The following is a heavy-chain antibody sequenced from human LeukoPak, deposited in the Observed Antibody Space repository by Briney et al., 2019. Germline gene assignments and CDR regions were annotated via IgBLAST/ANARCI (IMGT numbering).Heavy chain of an antibody. CDR3: ARGRVSMVRGVIILNWFDP. J-gene: IGHJ5*02. V-gene: IGHV4-39*07. D-gene: IGHD3-10*01. CDR2: INHSGST. Sequence: SETLSLTCTVSGGSISSSSYYWGWIRQPPGKGLEWIGEINHSGSTNYNPSLKSRVTISVDTSKNQFSLKLSSVTAADTAVYYCARGRVSMVRGVIILNWFDPWGQGTLVTVSS. CDR1: GGSISSSSYY.